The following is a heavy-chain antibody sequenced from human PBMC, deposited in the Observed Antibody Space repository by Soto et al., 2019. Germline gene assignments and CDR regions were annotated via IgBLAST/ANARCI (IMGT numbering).Heavy chain of an antibody. V-gene: IGHV3-23*01. Sequence: GGSLRLSCAASGFTFSSYAMSWVRQAPGKGLEWVSAISGSGGSTYYADSVKGRFTISRDKSKNTLYLQMNTLRAEDTPVYSCANVLSSYGSRSYSDQKYYYYGMDVWGQGTTVTVSS. CDR2: ISGSGGST. CDR3: ANVLSSYGSRSYSDQKYYYYGMDV. J-gene: IGHJ6*02. CDR1: GFTFSSYA. D-gene: IGHD3-10*01.